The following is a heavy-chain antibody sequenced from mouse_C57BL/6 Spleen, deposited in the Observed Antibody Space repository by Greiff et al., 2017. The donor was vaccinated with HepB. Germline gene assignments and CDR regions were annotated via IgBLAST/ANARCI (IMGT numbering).Heavy chain of an antibody. CDR3: ARESHRAMDY. V-gene: IGHV5-16*01. J-gene: IGHJ4*01. CDR1: GFTFSDYY. Sequence: EVKLVESEGGLVQPGSSMKLSCTASGFTFSDYYMAWVRQVPEKGLEWVANINYDGSSTYYLDSLKSRFIISRDNAKNILYLQMSSLKSEDTATYYCARESHRAMDYWGQGTSVTVSS. CDR2: INYDGSST.